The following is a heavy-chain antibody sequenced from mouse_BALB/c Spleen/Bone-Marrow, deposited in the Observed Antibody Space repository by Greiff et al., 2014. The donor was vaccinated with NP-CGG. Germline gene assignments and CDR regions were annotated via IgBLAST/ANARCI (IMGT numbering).Heavy chain of an antibody. CDR2: ISNGGGST. D-gene: IGHD2-4*01. Sequence: EVKLVESGGGLVQPGGSLKLSCATSGFTFSDYYMYWVRQTPEKRLEWVAYISNGGGSTYYPDTVKGRFTISRDNAKNTLYLQMGRLKSEDTAMYYCARHNYDETWFAYWGQGTLVTVSA. CDR3: ARHNYDETWFAY. V-gene: IGHV5-12*02. J-gene: IGHJ3*01. CDR1: GFTFSDYY.